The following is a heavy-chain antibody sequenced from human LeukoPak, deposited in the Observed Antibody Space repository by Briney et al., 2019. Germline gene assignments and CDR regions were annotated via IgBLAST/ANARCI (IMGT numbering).Heavy chain of an antibody. D-gene: IGHD6-19*01. V-gene: IGHV3-11*03. CDR2: ISSSSSYT. J-gene: IGHJ4*02. CDR3: ARGGGGAVVFD. Sequence: GGSLRLSCAASGFTFSDYYMSWIPQAPGKGLEWVSYISSSSSYTNYADSVKRRFTISRDNAKTSLYLQMNSLGAEDPAVYYCARGGGGAVVFDWGQGTLVTVSS. CDR1: GFTFSDYY.